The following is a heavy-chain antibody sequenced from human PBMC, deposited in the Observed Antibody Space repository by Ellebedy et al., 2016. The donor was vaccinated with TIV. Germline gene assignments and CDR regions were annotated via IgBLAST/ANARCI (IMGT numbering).Heavy chain of an antibody. J-gene: IGHJ6*02. CDR1: GGSVSSGSYY. D-gene: IGHD1-14*01. CDR2: IYYSGST. Sequence: MPSETLSLTCTVSGGSVSSGSYYWIWIRQPPGKGLEWIGYIYYSGSTNYNPSLKSRVTISVDTSKNQFSLKLSSVTAADTAVYYCARDPRPDYYYYGMDVWGQGTTVTVSS. V-gene: IGHV4-61*01. CDR3: ARDPRPDYYYYGMDV.